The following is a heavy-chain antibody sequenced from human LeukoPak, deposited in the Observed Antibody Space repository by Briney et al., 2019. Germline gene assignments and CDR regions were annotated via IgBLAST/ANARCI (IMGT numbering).Heavy chain of an antibody. CDR1: GGSISSGDYY. CDR2: IYYSGST. CDR3: ARDLRACSGGSCYSGRNWGDGDAFDI. V-gene: IGHV4-30-4*08. J-gene: IGHJ3*02. Sequence: SETLSLTCTVSGGSISSGDYYWSWIRQPPGKGLEWIGYIYYSGSTYYNPSLKSRVTISVDTSKNQFSLKLSSVTAADTAVYYCARDLRACSGGSCYSGRNWGDGDAFDIWGQGTMVTVSS. D-gene: IGHD2-15*01.